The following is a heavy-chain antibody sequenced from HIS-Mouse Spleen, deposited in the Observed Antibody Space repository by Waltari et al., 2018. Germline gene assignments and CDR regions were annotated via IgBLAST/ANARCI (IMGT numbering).Heavy chain of an antibody. Sequence: EVQLLESGGGLVQPVGSLRLSCAASGFTFSSYAMSWVRQAPGKGLECVAAMSGRGGSTYYADSVKGRFTISRDNSKNTLYLQMNSLRAEDTAVYYCAKSRGGDCYDYWGQGTLVTVSS. CDR2: MSGRGGST. CDR1: GFTFSSYA. V-gene: IGHV3-23*01. J-gene: IGHJ4*02. D-gene: IGHD2-21*01. CDR3: AKSRGGDCYDY.